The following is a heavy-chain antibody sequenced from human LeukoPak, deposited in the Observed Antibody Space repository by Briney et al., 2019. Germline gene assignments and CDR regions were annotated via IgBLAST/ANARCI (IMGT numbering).Heavy chain of an antibody. CDR1: GYTFTSYD. Sequence: ASVKVSCKASGYTFTSYDINWVRQATGQGLEWMGWTKPNSGNTGYAQKFQGRVTMTRNTSISTAYMELSSLRSEDTAVYYCATYYYDSSGYNTYFDYWGQGTLVTVSS. D-gene: IGHD3-22*01. J-gene: IGHJ4*02. CDR3: ATYYYDSSGYNTYFDY. V-gene: IGHV1-8*01. CDR2: TKPNSGNT.